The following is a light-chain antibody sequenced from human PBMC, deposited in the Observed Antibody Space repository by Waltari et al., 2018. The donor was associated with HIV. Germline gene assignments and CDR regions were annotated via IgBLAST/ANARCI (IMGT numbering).Light chain of an antibody. Sequence: QSVLTQPPSPSAAPGQRVPLSCPGSSSNIHNHYVSWYQQLPATAPKLLINENDKRPSGVPHRFSGSQSGTSATLGITGLQTGDEADYYCGTWDTSLSVGVFGGGTKLTVL. V-gene: IGLV1-51*02. J-gene: IGLJ3*02. CDR3: GTWDTSLSVGV. CDR2: END. CDR1: SSNIHNHY.